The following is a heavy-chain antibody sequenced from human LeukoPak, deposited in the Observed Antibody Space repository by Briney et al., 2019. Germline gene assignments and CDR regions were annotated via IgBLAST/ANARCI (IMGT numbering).Heavy chain of an antibody. CDR2: IYYSGST. CDR1: GGSISSYY. V-gene: IGHV4-59*12. Sequence: SETLSLTCTVSGGSISSYYWSWIRQPPGKGLEWIGYIYYSGSTNYNPSLKSRVTMSVDTSKNQFSLKLSSVTAADTAVYYCARSFRGSGSPALFDYWGQGTLVTVSS. CDR3: ARSFRGSGSPALFDY. D-gene: IGHD3-10*01. J-gene: IGHJ4*02.